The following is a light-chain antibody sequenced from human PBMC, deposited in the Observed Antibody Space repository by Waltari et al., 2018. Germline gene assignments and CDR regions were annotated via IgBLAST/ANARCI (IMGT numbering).Light chain of an antibody. CDR2: GAS. CDR3: QQYSSWPLWT. CDR1: QSVDSN. Sequence: EIVMTQSPATLPVSPGEEATLSCRASQSVDSNLAWYQQKPGQAPTLIIFGASGRATGVPARFSGSGSGTEYTLTIGSLQSEDSAVYYCQQYSSWPLWTFGQGTKVEIK. J-gene: IGKJ1*01. V-gene: IGKV3-15*01.